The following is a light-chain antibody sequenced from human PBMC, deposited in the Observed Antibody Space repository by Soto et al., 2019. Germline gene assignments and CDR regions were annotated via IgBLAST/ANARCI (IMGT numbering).Light chain of an antibody. CDR3: HQRSNWPPIT. CDR1: QSVSSY. V-gene: IGKV3-11*01. Sequence: EIVLTQSPATLSLSPGERATLSCRASQSVSSYLAWYQQKPGQAPRLLIYDASNRATGIPARLSGSGSGTDFTLTISSLEPEDFAVYYCHQRSNWPPITFGQGTRLEIK. CDR2: DAS. J-gene: IGKJ5*01.